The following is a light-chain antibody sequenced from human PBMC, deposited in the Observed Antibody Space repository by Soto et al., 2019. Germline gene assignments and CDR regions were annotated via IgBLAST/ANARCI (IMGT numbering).Light chain of an antibody. Sequence: DIQMTQSPSTLSASAGDRVSITCRASQSIGTWLAWYQQKPGKAPKLLIYKASTLESGVPSRFSGSGSGTELTNTISSMEADDFATYYWQQYNSYARAFGQGTKVEIK. V-gene: IGKV1-5*03. CDR3: QQYNSYARA. J-gene: IGKJ1*01. CDR2: KAS. CDR1: QSIGTW.